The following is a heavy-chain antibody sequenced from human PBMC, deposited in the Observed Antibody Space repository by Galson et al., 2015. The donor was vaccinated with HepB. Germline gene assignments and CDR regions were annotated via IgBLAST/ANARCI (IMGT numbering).Heavy chain of an antibody. Sequence: SVKVSCKASGYTFTSYYMHWVRQAPGQGLEWMGWISAYNGNTNYAQKLQGRVTMTTDTSTSTAYMELRSLRSDDTAVYYCARDPAGGRENDYWGQGTLVTVSS. CDR2: ISAYNGNT. CDR3: ARDPAGGRENDY. V-gene: IGHV1-18*04. J-gene: IGHJ4*02. CDR1: GYTFTSYY. D-gene: IGHD6-13*01.